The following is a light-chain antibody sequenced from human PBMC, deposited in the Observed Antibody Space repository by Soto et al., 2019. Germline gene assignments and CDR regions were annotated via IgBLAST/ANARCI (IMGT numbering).Light chain of an antibody. CDR1: QSLITRS. CDR3: QQYGTSPT. CDR2: GAS. J-gene: IGKJ5*01. Sequence: EIVLTQSPGTLSLFPGERATLSSRASQSLITRSLAWYQQKPAQAPSLLIYGASSRATGIPDRFSGSGSGTDFTLTISRLEPEDFAVYSCQQYGTSPTFGQGTRLEIK. V-gene: IGKV3-20*01.